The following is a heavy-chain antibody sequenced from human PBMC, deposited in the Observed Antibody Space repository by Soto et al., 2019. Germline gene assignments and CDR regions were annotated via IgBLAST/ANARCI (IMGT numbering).Heavy chain of an antibody. J-gene: IGHJ4*02. CDR2: INPNSGGT. Sequence: ASVKVSCKASGYTFTGYYMHWVRQAPGQGLEWMGWINPNSGGTNYAQKFQGWVTMTRDTSISTAYMELSRLRSDDTAVYYCARELHGDYASLPSNPPVDWGQGTLVTVSS. V-gene: IGHV1-2*04. CDR1: GYTFTGYY. D-gene: IGHD4-17*01. CDR3: ARELHGDYASLPSNPPVD.